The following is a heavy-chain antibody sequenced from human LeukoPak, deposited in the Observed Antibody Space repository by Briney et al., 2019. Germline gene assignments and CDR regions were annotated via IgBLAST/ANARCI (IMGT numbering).Heavy chain of an antibody. CDR1: GGSISSSSYY. J-gene: IGHJ4*02. V-gene: IGHV4-39*07. CDR2: IYYSGST. Sequence: SETLSLTCTVSGGSISSSSYYWGWIRQPPGKGLEWIGSIYYSGSTNYNPSLKSRVTMSVDTSKNQFSLKLSSVTAADTAVYYCAREGSGYSNYPFDYWGQGTLVTVSS. D-gene: IGHD4-11*01. CDR3: AREGSGYSNYPFDY.